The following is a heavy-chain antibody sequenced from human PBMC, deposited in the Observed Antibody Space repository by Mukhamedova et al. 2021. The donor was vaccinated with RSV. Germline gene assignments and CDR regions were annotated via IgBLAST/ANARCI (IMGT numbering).Heavy chain of an antibody. Sequence: SRVTISVDTSKNQFSLKLSSVTAADTAVYYCAIGSWGDGAPPHDYWGQGTLVTVSS. CDR3: AIGSWGDGAPPHDY. J-gene: IGHJ4*02. D-gene: IGHD2-21*02. V-gene: IGHV4-59*09.